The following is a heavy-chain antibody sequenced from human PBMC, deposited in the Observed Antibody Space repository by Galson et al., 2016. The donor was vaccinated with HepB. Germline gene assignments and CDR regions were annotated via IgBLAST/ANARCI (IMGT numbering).Heavy chain of an antibody. CDR1: GFTFDDYA. CDR3: ARDLLAKGAAAGERSDYYYYSGMDV. D-gene: IGHD6-13*01. J-gene: IGHJ6*02. Sequence: SLRLSCAASGFTFDDYAMHWVRQAPGKGLEWVSGISSNSGSIGYADSVKGRFTISRDNAKNSLYLQMNSLSAADTAVYYCARDLLAKGAAAGERSDYYYYSGMDVWGQGTTVTVSS. CDR2: ISSNSGSI. V-gene: IGHV3-9*01.